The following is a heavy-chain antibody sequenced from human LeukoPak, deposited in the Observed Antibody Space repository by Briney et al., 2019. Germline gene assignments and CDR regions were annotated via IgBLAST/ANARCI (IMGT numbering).Heavy chain of an antibody. CDR3: VRDYTG. J-gene: IGHJ4*02. CDR2: ISSRSDTI. CDR1: GFTFSNYN. V-gene: IGHV3-48*02. D-gene: IGHD4-11*01. Sequence: GGSLKLSCVVSGFTFSNYNMNWVRQAPGKGLEWVSYISSRSDTIYYADSVKGRFTSSRDNAKKSLYLQMNSLRDEDTAVYYCVRDYTGWGQGTLVTVSS.